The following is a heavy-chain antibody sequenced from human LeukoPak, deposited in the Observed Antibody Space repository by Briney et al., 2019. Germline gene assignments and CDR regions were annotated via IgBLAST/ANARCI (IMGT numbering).Heavy chain of an antibody. CDR3: VSTAAFDY. CDR2: IKQDGSER. D-gene: IGHD2-15*01. Sequence: GGSLRLSCAVSGFTFSNYWMSWVRQAPGKGLEWVANIKQDGSERYYVDSVKGRFTLSRDNAKNLLSLEMNSLRVEDTAIYYCVSTAAFDYWGQGTLVTVSS. CDR1: GFTFSNYW. J-gene: IGHJ4*02. V-gene: IGHV3-7*03.